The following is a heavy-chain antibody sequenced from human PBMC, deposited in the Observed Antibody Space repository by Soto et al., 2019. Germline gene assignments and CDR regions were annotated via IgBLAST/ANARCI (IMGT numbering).Heavy chain of an antibody. CDR1: GGSISSYY. CDR3: ARGRVVVPAAVMFNCLDP. D-gene: IGHD2-2*01. J-gene: IGHJ5*02. V-gene: IGHV4-59*12. CDR2: IFHGGST. Sequence: SETLSLTCTVSGGSISSYYWSWIRQPPGKGLEWIGYIFHGGSTYYNPSLRSRVTISVDRSRTQFSLKMSSVTAADTAVYYCARGRVVVPAAVMFNCLDPWGQGALVTVSS.